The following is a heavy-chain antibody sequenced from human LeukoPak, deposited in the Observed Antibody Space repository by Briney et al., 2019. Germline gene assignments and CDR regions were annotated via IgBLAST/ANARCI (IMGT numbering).Heavy chain of an antibody. CDR1: GYTFSTYG. D-gene: IGHD6-6*01. CDR3: ARAGTTSSSTPDY. J-gene: IGHJ4*02. V-gene: IGHV1-18*01. Sequence: ASVKVSCKASGYTFSTYGITWLRQAPGQGCEGMGWISAYNGNTNFAQKFQDRVSMATDTSTSTACMELRSLRYDDTAMYYCARAGTTSSSTPDYWGQGTLVTVSS. CDR2: ISAYNGNT.